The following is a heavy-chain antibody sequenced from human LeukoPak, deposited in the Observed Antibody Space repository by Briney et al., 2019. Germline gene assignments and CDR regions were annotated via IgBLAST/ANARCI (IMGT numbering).Heavy chain of an antibody. CDR3: ARGDRIEAAGMTYLDY. D-gene: IGHD6-13*01. CDR2: IYCSGST. CDR1: GGSISSHY. Sequence: SETLSLTCTVSGGSISSHYLSWIRQPPGKGLEWIGYIYCSGSTNYNPSLKSRVTISVDTSKNQFSLKLSSVTAADTAVYYCARGDRIEAAGMTYLDYWGQGTLVTVSS. J-gene: IGHJ4*02. V-gene: IGHV4-59*11.